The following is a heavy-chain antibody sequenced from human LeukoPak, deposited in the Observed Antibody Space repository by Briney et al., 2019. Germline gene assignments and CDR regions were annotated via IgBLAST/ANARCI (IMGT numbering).Heavy chain of an antibody. J-gene: IGHJ3*02. CDR3: AKDRRTLDAFDI. CDR2: SGSGTSR. CDR1: GFTFSSYG. Sequence: GGSLRLSCAASGFTFSSYGMSWVRQAPGKGLEWVSGSGSGTSRYYADPVKGRFTISRDNSKNTLYLQMNSLRAEDTAVYYCAKDRRTLDAFDIWGQGTMVTV. V-gene: IGHV3-23*01. D-gene: IGHD2-15*01.